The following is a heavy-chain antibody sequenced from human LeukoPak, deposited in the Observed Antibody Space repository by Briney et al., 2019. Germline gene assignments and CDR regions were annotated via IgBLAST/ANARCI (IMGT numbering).Heavy chain of an antibody. CDR3: ARSMVASYYFDY. V-gene: IGHV1-69*05. CDR2: IIPIFGTA. Sequence: SVKVSCKASGGTFSSYAISWVRQAPGQGLEGMGRIIPIFGTANYAQKFQGRVTITTDESTSTAYMELSSLRSEDAAVYYCARSMVASYYFDYWGQGTLVTVSS. J-gene: IGHJ4*02. D-gene: IGHD4/OR15-4a*01. CDR1: GGTFSSYA.